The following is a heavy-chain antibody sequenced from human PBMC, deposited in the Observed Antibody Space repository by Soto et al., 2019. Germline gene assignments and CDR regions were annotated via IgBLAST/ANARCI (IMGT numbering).Heavy chain of an antibody. J-gene: IGHJ3*02. CDR2: IIPIFGTP. D-gene: IGHD6-25*01. CDR3: ARDAHGYPLPQVAFDI. CDR1: GGTFSSCA. V-gene: IGHV1-69*13. Sequence: ASVNVSCKSSGGTFSSCAMSWVRQAPGQGPEWMGGIIPIFGTPKYAQKFQGRVTITADESTSTAYMELNSLRSEDTAVYYCARDAHGYPLPQVAFDIWGQGTMVTVSS.